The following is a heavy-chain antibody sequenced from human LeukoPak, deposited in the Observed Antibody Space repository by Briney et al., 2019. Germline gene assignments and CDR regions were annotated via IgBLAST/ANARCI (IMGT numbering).Heavy chain of an antibody. CDR3: ARGPATGDFDY. D-gene: IGHD7-27*01. J-gene: IGHJ4*02. Sequence: GASVKVSCKPSGYSFTGYYMHWMRQAPGQGLEWMGWINPNSGGTNYAQKFQDRVTMTRDTSISTVYMELSRLRSDDTAVYYCARGPATGDFDYWGQGTLVTVSS. CDR1: GYSFTGYY. CDR2: INPNSGGT. V-gene: IGHV1-2*02.